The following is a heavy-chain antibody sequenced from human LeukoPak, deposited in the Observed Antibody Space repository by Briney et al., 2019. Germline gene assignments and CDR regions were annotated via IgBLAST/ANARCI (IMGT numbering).Heavy chain of an antibody. D-gene: IGHD2-2*01. CDR2: IIPIFGTA. CDR3: ARSAAYHLPKEMFLYY. J-gene: IGHJ4*02. Sequence: SVKVSCKASGGTFSSSSISWVRQAPGQGLEWMGGIIPIFGTANYAQKFQGRVTITADESTRTAYMKLSSLRSEDTAVYYCARSAAYHLPKEMFLYYWGQGTLVTVSS. V-gene: IGHV1-69*13. CDR1: GGTFSSSS.